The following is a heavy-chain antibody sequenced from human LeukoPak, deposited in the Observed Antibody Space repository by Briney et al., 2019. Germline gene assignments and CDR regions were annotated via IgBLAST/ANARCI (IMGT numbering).Heavy chain of an antibody. CDR3: ARDAFLRDGSSGRWYFDV. D-gene: IGHD5-24*01. CDR1: GYTFTGHY. Sequence: ASVKVSCKASGYTFTGHYIHWVRRAPGQGLEYMGWINPNSGATNYAQKFQGRVTMTRDTSISTAYMELSRLISDDTAVYYCARDAFLRDGSSGRWYFDVWGRGTLVTVSS. J-gene: IGHJ2*01. V-gene: IGHV1-2*02. CDR2: INPNSGAT.